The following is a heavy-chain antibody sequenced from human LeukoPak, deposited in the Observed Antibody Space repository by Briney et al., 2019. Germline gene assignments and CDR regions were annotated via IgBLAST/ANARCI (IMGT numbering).Heavy chain of an antibody. D-gene: IGHD1-26*01. CDR1: GFTFSTYE. CDR2: ISSSDSTI. CDR3: AREIVGAPKIPGFFDY. J-gene: IGHJ4*02. Sequence: GGSLRLSCAASGFTFSTYEMNWVRQAPGKGLEWVSYISSSDSTIYYTDSVKGRFTISRDNAKNSLFLQMNSLRAEDTAVYYCAREIVGAPKIPGFFDYWGQGPLVTVPS. V-gene: IGHV3-48*03.